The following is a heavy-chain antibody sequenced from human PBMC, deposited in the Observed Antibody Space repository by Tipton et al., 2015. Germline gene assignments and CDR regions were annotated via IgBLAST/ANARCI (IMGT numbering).Heavy chain of an antibody. Sequence: LRLSCTVSGGSVSSGSAYHWSWIRQPPGKELEWIGYIQYSGSTNYNPSLKSRVTISVDTSKTQFSLKMSSVTASDTAVYFCARDHSSWWDWGQGTLVTVSS. V-gene: IGHV4-61*01. CDR1: GGSVSSGSAYH. J-gene: IGHJ4*02. CDR3: ARDHSSWWD. CDR2: IQYSGST. D-gene: IGHD2-15*01.